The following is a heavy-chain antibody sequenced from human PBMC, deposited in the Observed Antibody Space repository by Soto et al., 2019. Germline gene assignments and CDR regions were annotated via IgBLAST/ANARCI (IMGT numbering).Heavy chain of an antibody. CDR2: INPNGGST. V-gene: IGHV1-46*01. D-gene: IGHD2-15*01. CDR1: GYTFTSYY. Sequence: GASVKVCCKASGYTFTSYYMHWVRQAPGQGLEWMGIINPNGGSTSYAQKLQGRVTMTTDTSTSTAYMELRSLRSDDTAVYYCARGGYCSGGSCFMSYYYYYMDVWGKGTTVTVSS. CDR3: ARGGYCSGGSCFMSYYYYYMDV. J-gene: IGHJ6*03.